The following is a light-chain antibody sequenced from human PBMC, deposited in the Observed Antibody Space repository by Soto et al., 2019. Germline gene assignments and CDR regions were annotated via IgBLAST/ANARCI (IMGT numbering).Light chain of an antibody. J-gene: IGLJ2*01. CDR3: QSYDSSLSVV. CDR2: GNS. Sequence: QSVLTQPPSVSGAPGQRVTISCTGSSSNIGAGYDVHWYQQLPGTAPKLLIYGNSNRPSGVPDRFSGSKSGTSASLAITGLQAEDEADYYFQSYDSSLSVVFGGGNQLTVL. CDR1: SSNIGAGYD. V-gene: IGLV1-40*01.